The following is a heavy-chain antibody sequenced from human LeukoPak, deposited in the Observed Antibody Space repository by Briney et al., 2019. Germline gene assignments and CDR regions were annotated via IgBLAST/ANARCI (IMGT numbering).Heavy chain of an antibody. Sequence: PGKSLRLSCAASGFSFSSYGMHWVRQAPGKGLEWVAVIWYDGSEKYYADSVKGRFTISRDNFKNTLYLQMNSLRAEDMAVYYCASQSFGRFDPWGQGTRVTVSS. CDR1: GFSFSSYG. V-gene: IGHV3-33*03. D-gene: IGHD3-16*01. CDR2: IWYDGSEK. J-gene: IGHJ5*02. CDR3: ASQSFGRFDP.